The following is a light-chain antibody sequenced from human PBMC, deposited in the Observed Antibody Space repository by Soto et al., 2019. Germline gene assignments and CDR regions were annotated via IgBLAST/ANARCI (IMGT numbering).Light chain of an antibody. CDR3: QSYDTSLSAL. V-gene: IGLV1-40*01. J-gene: IGLJ2*01. CDR2: GNN. Sequence: QLVLTQPPSVSGAPGQRVTISCTGSSSNIEAGFDVHWYQQFPGTAPKLLIYGNNNRPSGVPDRFSGSKSGISASLAITGLQAEDEADYYCQSYDTSLSALFGGGTKLTVL. CDR1: SSNIEAGFD.